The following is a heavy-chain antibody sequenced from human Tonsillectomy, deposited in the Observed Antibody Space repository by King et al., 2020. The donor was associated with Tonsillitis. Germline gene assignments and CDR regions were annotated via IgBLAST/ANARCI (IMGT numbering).Heavy chain of an antibody. D-gene: IGHD3-10*01. V-gene: IGHV5-51*01. Sequence: VQLVESGGEVKKPGESLRISCTGSGYRFTSYWIAWLRQMPGKGLELMGIIYPGDSDTKYSPSFQGQVTISADKYISTALLQWSSLKASDTAMYYCARTLYGSETYHDGFDMGGQGTVVRVS. CDR2: IYPGDSDT. CDR1: GYRFTSYW. CDR3: ARTLYGSETYHDGFDM. J-gene: IGHJ3*02.